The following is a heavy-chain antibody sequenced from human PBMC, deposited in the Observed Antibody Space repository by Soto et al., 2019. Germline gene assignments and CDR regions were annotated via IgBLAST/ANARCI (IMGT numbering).Heavy chain of an antibody. CDR3: ATSYGSGSTHFDS. Sequence: QVQLVQSGAEVKKPGSSVKVSCTASGGTFNTYTINWVRQAPGQRPEWVGRVNPIVGMSSSASKFQGRVTLTTDXXTSKAYMDLTGLKSEDTAVYYCATSYGSGSTHFDSWGQGTLVTVSS. CDR1: GGTFNTYT. J-gene: IGHJ4*02. D-gene: IGHD3-10*01. CDR2: VNPIVGMS. V-gene: IGHV1-69*02.